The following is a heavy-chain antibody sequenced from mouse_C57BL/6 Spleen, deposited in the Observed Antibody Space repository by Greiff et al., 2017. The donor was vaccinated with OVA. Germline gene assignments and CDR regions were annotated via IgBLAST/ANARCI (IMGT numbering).Heavy chain of an antibody. J-gene: IGHJ2*01. D-gene: IGHD1-1*01. CDR2: INPSSGYT. V-gene: IGHV1-7*01. CDR1: GYTFTSYW. CDR3: ARSAITTVVATGYYFDY. Sequence: VQLQQSGAELAKPGASVKLSCKASGYTFTSYWMNWVKQRPGQGLEWIGYINPSSGYTKYNQKFKDKATLTADKSSSTAYMQLSSLTYEDSAVYYCARSAITTVVATGYYFDYWGQGTTLTVSS.